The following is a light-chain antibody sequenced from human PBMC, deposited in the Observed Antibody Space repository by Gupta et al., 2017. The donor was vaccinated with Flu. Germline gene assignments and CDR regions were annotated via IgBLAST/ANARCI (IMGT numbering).Light chain of an antibody. Sequence: DIQVTQSPPSLSASIGDRVTITCRTSQSVTRYVNWYQLKPGKAPKLLVHTASSLHTGVPARFSGTGSETDFTLTITDLQPEDFATYYCQRSDNTALSNFGQGTRLEI. CDR1: QSVTRY. V-gene: IGKV1-39*01. CDR3: QRSDNTALSN. J-gene: IGKJ2*01. CDR2: TAS.